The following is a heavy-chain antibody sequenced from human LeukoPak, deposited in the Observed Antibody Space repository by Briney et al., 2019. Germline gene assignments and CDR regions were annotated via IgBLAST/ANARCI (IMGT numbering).Heavy chain of an antibody. CDR2: IIPIFGTA. J-gene: IGHJ4*02. CDR1: GGTFSSYA. Sequence: SVKVSCKASGGTFSSYAISWVRQAPGRGLEWMGGIIPIFGTANYAQKFQGRVTITADESTSTAYMELSSLGSEDTAVYYCARDPICSSTSCPTFDYWGQGTLVTVSS. CDR3: ARDPICSSTSCPTFDY. V-gene: IGHV1-69*13. D-gene: IGHD2-2*01.